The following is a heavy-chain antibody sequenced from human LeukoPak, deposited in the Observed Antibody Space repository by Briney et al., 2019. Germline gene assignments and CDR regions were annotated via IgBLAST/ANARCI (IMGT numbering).Heavy chain of an antibody. Sequence: SETLSLTCTVSGGSISSSSYYWGWIRQPPGKGLEWIGSIYYSGSTYYNPSLKSRVTISVDTSKNQFSLKLSSVTAADTAVYYCAGRPAYYDFWSGSHVDYWGQGTLVTVSS. J-gene: IGHJ4*02. CDR1: GGSISSSSYY. CDR2: IYYSGST. CDR3: AGRPAYYDFWSGSHVDY. V-gene: IGHV4-39*01. D-gene: IGHD3-3*01.